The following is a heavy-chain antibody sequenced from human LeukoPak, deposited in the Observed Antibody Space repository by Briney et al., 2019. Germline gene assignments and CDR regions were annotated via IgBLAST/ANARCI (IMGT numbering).Heavy chain of an antibody. CDR3: ARERWFGELLTLDY. Sequence: GGSLRLSCAASGFTYNSYSMAWVRQPPGKVLEWVSAISGTADATHYAASVKGRFAISRDNSKNTHSLQMNSLRVDDTAVYFCARERWFGELLTLDYWGQGILVTVSS. CDR1: GFTYNSYS. CDR2: ISGTADAT. V-gene: IGHV3-23*01. J-gene: IGHJ4*02. D-gene: IGHD3-10*01.